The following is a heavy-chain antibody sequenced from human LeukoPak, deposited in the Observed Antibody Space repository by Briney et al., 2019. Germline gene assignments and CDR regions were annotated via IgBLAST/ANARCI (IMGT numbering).Heavy chain of an antibody. V-gene: IGHV1-8*01. CDR2: MNPNSGNT. CDR3: ARHYGSGSYYYYYYMDV. Sequence: ASVKVSCKAPGYTFTSYDINWVRQATGQGLEWMGWMNPNSGNTGYAQKFQGRVTMTRNTSISTAYMELSSLRSEDTAVYYCARHYGSGSYYYYYYMDVWGKGTTVTVSS. D-gene: IGHD3-10*01. J-gene: IGHJ6*03. CDR1: GYTFTSYD.